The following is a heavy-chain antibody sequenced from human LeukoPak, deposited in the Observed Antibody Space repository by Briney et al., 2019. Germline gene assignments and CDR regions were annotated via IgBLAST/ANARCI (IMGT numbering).Heavy chain of an antibody. V-gene: IGHV4-4*02. CDR2: IYHSGST. D-gene: IGHD1-1*01. CDR3: ARVRAFGSTTFDY. CDR1: GGSISSSNW. Sequence: SETLSLTCTVSGGSISSSNWWSWVRQPPGKGLEWIGEIYHSGSTNYNPSLKSRVTISVDKSKNQFSLKLSSVTAADTAVYYCARVRAFGSTTFDYWGQGTLVTVSS. J-gene: IGHJ4*02.